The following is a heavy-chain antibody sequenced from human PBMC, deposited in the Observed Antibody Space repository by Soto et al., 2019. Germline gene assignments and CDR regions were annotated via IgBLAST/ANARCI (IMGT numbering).Heavy chain of an antibody. CDR3: TGPYPYYFDS. CDR2: INHSGNT. CDR1: GGSFSTYY. V-gene: IGHV4-34*01. J-gene: IGHJ4*02. Sequence: QVQLQQWGAGLLKPSETLSLTCTVYGGSFSTYYWSWIRQPPGKGLEWIGEINHSGNTNYNPSLMGRVTMSFDTSKNQFSLKLSSVTAADTAVYYCTGPYPYYFDSWGPGTLVTVSS.